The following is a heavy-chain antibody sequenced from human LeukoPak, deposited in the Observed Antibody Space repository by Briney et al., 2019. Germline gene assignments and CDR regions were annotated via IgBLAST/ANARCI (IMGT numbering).Heavy chain of an antibody. V-gene: IGHV4-34*01. J-gene: IGHJ4*02. CDR2: INHSGST. CDR3: ARGRTYDSSGYYEMFHFDY. CDR1: GGSLSGYY. D-gene: IGHD3-22*01. Sequence: SETLSLTCAVYGGSLSGYYWSWIRQPPGKGLEWIGEINHSGSTNYNPSLKSRVTISVDTSKNQFSLKLSSVTAADTAVYYCARGRTYDSSGYYEMFHFDYWGQGTLVTVSS.